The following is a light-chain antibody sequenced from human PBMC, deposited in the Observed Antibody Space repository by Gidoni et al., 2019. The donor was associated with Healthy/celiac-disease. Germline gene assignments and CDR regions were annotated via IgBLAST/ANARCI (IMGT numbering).Light chain of an antibody. J-gene: IGKJ2*01. CDR3: HQYYSTPNT. V-gene: IGKV4-1*01. CDR2: WAS. CDR1: QSVLYSSNNKNY. Sequence: DIVMTQSPDSLAASLGERVTITCKSRQSVLYSSNNKNYLAWYQQKPGQAPKLLIYWASTRETGVPERFSGSGSGTDFTLTISSLQAEDVAVYYCHQYYSTPNTFXXXTKLEIK.